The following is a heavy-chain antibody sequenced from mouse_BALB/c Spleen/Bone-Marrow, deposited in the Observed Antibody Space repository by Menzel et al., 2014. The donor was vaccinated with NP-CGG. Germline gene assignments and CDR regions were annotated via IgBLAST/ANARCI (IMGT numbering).Heavy chain of an antibody. D-gene: IGHD2-10*02. CDR3: AREEYGQKVYAMDY. CDR1: GFTFSSYT. V-gene: IGHV5-6-5*01. Sequence: EVQVVESGGGLVKPGGSLKLSCAASGFTFSSYTMSWVRQTPEKRLEWVASISSGGSTYHPDSVKGRFTISRDNARNILYLQMSRLRSEDTAMYYRAREEYGQKVYAMDYWGQGTSVTVSS. CDR2: ISSGGST. J-gene: IGHJ4*01.